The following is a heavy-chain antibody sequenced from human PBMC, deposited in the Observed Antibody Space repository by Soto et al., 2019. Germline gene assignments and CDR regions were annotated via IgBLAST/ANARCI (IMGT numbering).Heavy chain of an antibody. CDR2: IRSNTYGGTT. CDR3: SRPEKFYYASSDYSAIDY. CDR1: GFTFGDYA. D-gene: IGHD3-22*01. J-gene: IGHJ4*02. Sequence: GGSLRLSCTASGFTFGDYAMGWVRQAPGKGLEWVGFIRSNTYGGTTEYAASVKGRFTISRDDSKSIAYLQMNSLKTEDTAVYYCSRPEKFYYASSDYSAIDYWGQGTLVTVSS. V-gene: IGHV3-49*04.